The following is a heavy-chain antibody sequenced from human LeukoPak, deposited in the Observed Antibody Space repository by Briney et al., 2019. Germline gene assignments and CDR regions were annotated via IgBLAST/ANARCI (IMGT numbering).Heavy chain of an antibody. CDR3: AREGLPRYYNYMDV. D-gene: IGHD5-18*01. V-gene: IGHV1-18*01. Sequence: GASVKVSCKASGYTFTTYVISWVRQAPGQGLEWMGWISTYNGNTNYAQKLQGRVTMTTDTSTSTAYMELRSLRSDDTAIYYCAREGLPRYYNYMDVWGKGTTVTVSS. CDR1: GYTFTTYV. CDR2: ISTYNGNT. J-gene: IGHJ6*03.